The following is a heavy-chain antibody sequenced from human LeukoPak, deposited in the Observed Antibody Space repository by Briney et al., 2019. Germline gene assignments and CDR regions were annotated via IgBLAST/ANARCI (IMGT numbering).Heavy chain of an antibody. CDR1: GFTFSSYA. CDR2: ISYDGSNK. Sequence: PGRSLRLSCAASGFTFSSYAMDWVRQAPGKGLEWVAVISYDGSNKYYADSVKGRFTISRDNSKNTLYLQMNSLRAEDTAVYYCARGYYYGEEWGQGTLVTVSS. V-gene: IGHV3-30*01. J-gene: IGHJ4*02. D-gene: IGHD3-10*01. CDR3: ARGYYYGEE.